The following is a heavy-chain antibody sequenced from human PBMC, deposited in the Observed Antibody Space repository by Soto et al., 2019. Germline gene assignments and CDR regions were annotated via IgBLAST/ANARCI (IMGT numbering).Heavy chain of an antibody. CDR3: SRGRQYYQYAMDV. CDR2: INPSGGST. V-gene: IGHV1-46*03. CDR1: GYTFIDHF. J-gene: IGHJ6*02. Sequence: QVQVVQSGAEMKNPGASVKISCKASGYTFIDHFIHWVRQAPGQGLEWMGRINPSGGSTAKAQTFQGRITMTGETATSTADRELSSRRPEDTAIYYCSRGRQYYQYAMDVWGRGTTVTVSS.